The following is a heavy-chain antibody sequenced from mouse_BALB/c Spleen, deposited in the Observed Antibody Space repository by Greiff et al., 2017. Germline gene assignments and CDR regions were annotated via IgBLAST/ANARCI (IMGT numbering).Heavy chain of an antibody. CDR3: ARVIYGYDVAMDY. J-gene: IGHJ4*01. V-gene: IGHV1-69*01. CDR2: IDTSDSYT. D-gene: IGHD2-2*01. Sequence: QVQLKQPGAELVMPGASVKMSCKASGYTFTDYWMHWVKQRPGQGLEWIGAIDTSDSYTSYNQKFKGKATLTVDESSSTAYMQLSSLTSEDSAVYYCARVIYGYDVAMDYWGQGTSVTVSS. CDR1: GYTFTDYW.